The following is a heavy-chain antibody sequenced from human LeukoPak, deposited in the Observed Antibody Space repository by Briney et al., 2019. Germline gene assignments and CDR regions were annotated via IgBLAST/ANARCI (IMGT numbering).Heavy chain of an antibody. D-gene: IGHD3-16*02. V-gene: IGHV3-13*04. CDR3: ARQDLGGVIIY. CDR1: GFTFSNYD. J-gene: IGHJ4*02. Sequence: GGSLRLSCAVSGFTFSNYDMHWVRQPTGKGLEWVSAIGTAGDTYYPGSVKGRFTISRANAKNSLYLQMNSLRAGGTAVYYCARQDLGGVIIYWGQGTLVTVSS. CDR2: IGTAGDT.